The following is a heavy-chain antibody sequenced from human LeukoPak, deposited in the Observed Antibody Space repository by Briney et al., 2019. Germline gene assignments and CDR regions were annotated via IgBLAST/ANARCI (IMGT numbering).Heavy chain of an antibody. CDR3: ARDAPSSMIVVAVYYYYGMDV. CDR2: ISSSSSYI. Sequence: GGSLRLSCAASGFTFSSYSMTWVRQAPVKGLEWVSSISSSSSYIYYADSVKGRFTISRDNAKNSLYLQMNSLRAEDTAVYYCARDAPSSMIVVAVYYYYGMDVWGQGTTVTVSS. CDR1: GFTFSSYS. J-gene: IGHJ6*02. D-gene: IGHD3-22*01. V-gene: IGHV3-21*01.